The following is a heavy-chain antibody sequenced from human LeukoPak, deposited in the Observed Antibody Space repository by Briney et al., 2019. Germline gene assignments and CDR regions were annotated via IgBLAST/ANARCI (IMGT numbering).Heavy chain of an antibody. J-gene: IGHJ4*02. Sequence: PGGSLRLSCAASGFTVSSNYMSWVRQAPGKGLEWVSVIYSGGSTYYADSVKGRFTISRDNSKNTLYLQMNSLRAEDTAVYYCARDNMWGYFDYWGQGTLVTVSS. D-gene: IGHD7-27*01. CDR1: GFTVSSNY. CDR2: IYSGGST. V-gene: IGHV3-53*01. CDR3: ARDNMWGYFDY.